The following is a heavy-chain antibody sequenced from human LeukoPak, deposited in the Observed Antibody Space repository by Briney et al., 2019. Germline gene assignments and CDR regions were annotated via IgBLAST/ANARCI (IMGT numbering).Heavy chain of an antibody. J-gene: IGHJ4*02. Sequence: RASVKVSCKASGYTFTSYYMHWVRQAPGQGLEWMGIINPSGGSTSYAQKFKGRVTMTRDMSTSTVYMELSSLRSEDTAAYYCARDGRQQLVWDYFDYWGQGTLVTVSS. CDR1: GYTFTSYY. V-gene: IGHV1-46*01. CDR2: INPSGGST. D-gene: IGHD6-13*01. CDR3: ARDGRQQLVWDYFDY.